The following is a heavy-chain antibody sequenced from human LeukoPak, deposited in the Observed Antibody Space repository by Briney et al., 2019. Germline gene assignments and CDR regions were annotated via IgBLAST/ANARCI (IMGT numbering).Heavy chain of an antibody. J-gene: IGHJ4*02. Sequence: PSETLSLTCTVSGGSISSYYWSWIRQPPGKGLEWIGSIYHSGSTYYNPSLKSRVTISVDTSKNQFSLKRSSVTAADTAVYYCASGYDYVLDYWGQGTLVTVSS. CDR3: ASGYDYVLDY. CDR2: IYHSGST. D-gene: IGHD3-16*01. V-gene: IGHV4-59*08. CDR1: GGSISSYY.